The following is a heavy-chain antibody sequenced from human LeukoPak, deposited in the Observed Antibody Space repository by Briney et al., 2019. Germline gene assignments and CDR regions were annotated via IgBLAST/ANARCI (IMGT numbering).Heavy chain of an antibody. CDR2: ISSSSSTI. CDR1: GFTFSSYS. CDR3: AREVNSGYDSKVSSAFDI. V-gene: IGHV3-48*04. J-gene: IGHJ3*02. Sequence: PGGSLRLSCAASGFTFSSYSMNWARQAPGKGLEWVSYISSSSSTIYYADSVKGRFTISRDNAKNSLYLQMNSLRAEDTAVYYCAREVNSGYDSKVSSAFDIWGQGTMVTVSS. D-gene: IGHD5-12*01.